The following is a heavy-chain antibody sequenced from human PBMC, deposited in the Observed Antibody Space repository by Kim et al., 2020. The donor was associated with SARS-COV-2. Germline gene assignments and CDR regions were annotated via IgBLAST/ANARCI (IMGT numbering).Heavy chain of an antibody. CDR1: GFNVSRNY. D-gene: IGHD4-17*01. J-gene: IGHJ6*02. V-gene: IGHV3-53*01. CDR3: ARSYGGNSGGYYYYGMDV. Sequence: GGSLRLSCAASGFNVSRNYMSWVRQAPGKGLEWVSVIYSGGSTYYADSVKGRFTISRDNSKNTLYLQMNSLRAEDTAVYYCARSYGGNSGGYYYYGMDVWGQGTTVTVSS. CDR2: IYSGGST.